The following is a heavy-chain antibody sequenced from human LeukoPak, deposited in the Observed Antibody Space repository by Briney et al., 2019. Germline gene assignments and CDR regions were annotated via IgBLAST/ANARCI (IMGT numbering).Heavy chain of an antibody. J-gene: IGHJ3*02. V-gene: IGHV3-9*01. CDR1: GFTFDDYA. Sequence: GGSLRLSCAASGFTFDDYAMHWVRQAPGKGLEWVSGISWNSGSIGYADSVKGRFTISRDNAKNSLYLQMNSLRAEDTALYYCAKDMQWLVGFDAFDIWGQGTMVTVSS. CDR3: AKDMQWLVGFDAFDI. D-gene: IGHD6-19*01. CDR2: ISWNSGSI.